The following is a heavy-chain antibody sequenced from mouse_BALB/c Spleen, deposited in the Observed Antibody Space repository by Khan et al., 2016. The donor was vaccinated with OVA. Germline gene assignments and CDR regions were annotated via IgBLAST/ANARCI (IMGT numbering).Heavy chain of an antibody. J-gene: IGHJ2*01. D-gene: IGHD1-1*01. CDR1: GYTFTDYE. CDR3: TRSYYGSSGFDY. V-gene: IGHV1-15*01. Sequence: QVQLQQSGAELVRPGASVTLSCKASGYTFTDYEMHWVKQTPVHGLEWIGAIDPETGGTAYNQKFKGKATLTADKSSSTAYMEPRSLTSEDSAVYYCTRSYYGSSGFDYWGQGTTLTVSS. CDR2: IDPETGGT.